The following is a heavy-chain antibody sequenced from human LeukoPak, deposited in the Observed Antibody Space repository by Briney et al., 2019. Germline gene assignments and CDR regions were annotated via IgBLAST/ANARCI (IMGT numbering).Heavy chain of an antibody. J-gene: IGHJ5*02. CDR3: ARGFDWNPYNWFDP. CDR1: GYTFTSYG. V-gene: IGHV1-18*01. D-gene: IGHD1-1*01. Sequence: ASVKVSCKASGYTFTSYGISWVRQAPGQGLEWMGWISAYNGNTNYAQKLQGRVTMTTDTSTSTAYMELRSLRSEDTAVYYCARGFDWNPYNWFDPWGQGTLVTVSS. CDR2: ISAYNGNT.